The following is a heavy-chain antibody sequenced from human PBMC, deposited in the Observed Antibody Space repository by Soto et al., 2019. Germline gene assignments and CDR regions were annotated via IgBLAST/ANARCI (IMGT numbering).Heavy chain of an antibody. CDR1: GGSMRNYY. Sequence: PSETLSPTCSVSGGSMRNYYWCWIRQPPGKGLEWIGYIHDSGITDYNPSLKSRATISIDTFRNQISLNLHSVTAADTAVYYCAREYAFSSDYWGQGTVVTVS. CDR3: AREYAFSSDY. V-gene: IGHV4-59*01. J-gene: IGHJ4*02. CDR2: IHDSGIT. D-gene: IGHD2-2*01.